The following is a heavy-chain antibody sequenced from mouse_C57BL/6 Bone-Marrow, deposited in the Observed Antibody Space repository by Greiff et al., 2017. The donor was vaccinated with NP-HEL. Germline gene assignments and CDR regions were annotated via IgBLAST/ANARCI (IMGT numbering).Heavy chain of an antibody. J-gene: IGHJ3*01. V-gene: IGHV1-22*01. D-gene: IGHD2-2*01. CDR3: ARDDGYDEDAY. CDR2: INPNNGGT. CDR1: GYTFTDYN. Sequence: VQLQQSGPELVKPGASVKMSCKASGYTFTDYNMHWVKQSHGKSLEWIGYINPNNGGTSYNQKFKGKATLTVNKSSSTAYMELHSLTAEDSAVYYCARDDGYDEDAYWGQGTLVTVSA.